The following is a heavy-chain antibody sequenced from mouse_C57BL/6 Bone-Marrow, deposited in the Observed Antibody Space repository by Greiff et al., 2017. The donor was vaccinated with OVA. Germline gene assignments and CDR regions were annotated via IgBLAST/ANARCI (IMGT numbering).Heavy chain of an antibody. Sequence: EVKLMASGGGLVKPGGSLKLSCAASGFTFSSYAMSWVRQTPEKRLEWVATISDGGSYTYYPDNVKGRFTISRENAKNNLYLQMSHLKSEDTAMYYCARDFITRFAYWGQGTLVTVSA. CDR2: ISDGGSYT. CDR1: GFTFSSYA. D-gene: IGHD1-1*01. V-gene: IGHV5-4*01. CDR3: ARDFITRFAY. J-gene: IGHJ3*01.